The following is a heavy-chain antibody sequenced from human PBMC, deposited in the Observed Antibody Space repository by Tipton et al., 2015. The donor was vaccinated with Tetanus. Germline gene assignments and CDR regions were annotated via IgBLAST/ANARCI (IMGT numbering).Heavy chain of an antibody. V-gene: IGHV4-59*01. J-gene: IGHJ3*01. Sequence: GSLRLSCTVSGDSMTRYYWSWIRQPPGKGLKWISYIFVSGSTNYNPALKSRVTISMDTSKNQISLNLTSVTAADTAVYFCARRSYCTSARCFDAFDLWGPGTRVTVSS. CDR2: IFVSGST. CDR1: GDSMTRYY. D-gene: IGHD2-8*01. CDR3: ARRSYCTSARCFDAFDL.